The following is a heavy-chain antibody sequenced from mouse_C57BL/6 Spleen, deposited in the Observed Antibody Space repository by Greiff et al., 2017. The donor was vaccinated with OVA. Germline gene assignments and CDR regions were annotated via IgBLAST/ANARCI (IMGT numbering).Heavy chain of an antibody. D-gene: IGHD1-1*01. CDR2: FYPGSGSI. CDR3: ARHEAPSYEAWFAY. Sequence: QVQLKQSGAELVKPGASVKLSCKASGYTFTEYTIHWVKQRSGQGLEWIGWFYPGSGSIKYNEKFKDKATLTADKSSSSVYMELSRLTAEDSAVYVCARHEAPSYEAWFAYWGQGTLVTVSA. J-gene: IGHJ3*01. V-gene: IGHV1-62-2*01. CDR1: GYTFTEYT.